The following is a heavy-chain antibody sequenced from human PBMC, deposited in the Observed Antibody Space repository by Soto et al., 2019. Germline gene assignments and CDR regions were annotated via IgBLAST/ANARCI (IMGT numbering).Heavy chain of an antibody. Sequence: VASVKVSCKASGYTFTSFGISWVRQAPGQGLEWMGWIRAYNGYTNYAQKFQGRVTITTDTSTSTAYMELRSLISDDTAVYYFARASDGYRSGWYVGYFDYWGQGTLVTVSS. J-gene: IGHJ4*02. CDR2: IRAYNGYT. CDR1: GYTFTSFG. D-gene: IGHD6-19*01. V-gene: IGHV1-18*04. CDR3: ARASDGYRSGWYVGYFDY.